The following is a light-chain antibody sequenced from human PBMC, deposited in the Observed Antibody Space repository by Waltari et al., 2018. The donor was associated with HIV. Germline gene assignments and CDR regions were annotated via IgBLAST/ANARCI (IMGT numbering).Light chain of an antibody. CDR2: WAY. J-gene: IGKJ2*01. CDR1: PILLYISNNQNY. CDR3: QQYSDVPYT. V-gene: IGKV4-1*01. Sequence: DVVVTQSPDSLAVSLCEWAPLHCKSNPILLYISNNQNYLAWYQQKAGQRPKLLIYWAYIRESGVPDRFSGSGSETDFTLTISSLQAEDVAVYYCQQYSDVPYTFGQGTKLEIK.